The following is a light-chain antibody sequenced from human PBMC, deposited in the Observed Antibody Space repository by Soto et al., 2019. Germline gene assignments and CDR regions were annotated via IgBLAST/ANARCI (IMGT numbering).Light chain of an antibody. J-gene: IGKJ1*01. V-gene: IGKV3-20*01. CDR1: QSVSSSY. CDR2: GAS. Sequence: EIVLTQSPVTLSLSPGERATLSCRASQSVSSSYLAWYQQKPGQAPRLLIYGASSRATGIPDRFSGSGSGTDVTLTISRLEPEDCAVYYCQQYGSSTWTFGQGTKVEIK. CDR3: QQYGSSTWT.